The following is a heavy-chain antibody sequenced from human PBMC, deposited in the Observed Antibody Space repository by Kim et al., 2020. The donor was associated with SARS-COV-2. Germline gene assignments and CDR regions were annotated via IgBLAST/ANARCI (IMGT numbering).Heavy chain of an antibody. CDR2: INPSLSTT. D-gene: IGHD6-13*01. J-gene: IGHJ4*02. CDR3: VSCIAQPSRERGEFDY. CDR1: GYTFTNYY. Sequence: ASVKVSCKASGYTFTNYYIHWVRQAPGQGLEWMGIINPSLSTTSYAQKFQGRVTMTRDMSTSTVYMELSSLRSEDTALYYCVSCIAQPSRERGEFDYWGQGTLVTVSS. V-gene: IGHV1-46*01.